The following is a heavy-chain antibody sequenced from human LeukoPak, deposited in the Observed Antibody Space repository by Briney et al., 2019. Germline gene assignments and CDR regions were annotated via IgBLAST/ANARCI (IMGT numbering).Heavy chain of an antibody. CDR3: AKDLPDRYSLEY. D-gene: IGHD2-15*01. J-gene: IGHJ4*02. CDR1: GFTFRNYA. Sequence: GRSLRLSCAASGFTFRNYAMYRVRQAPGKGLEWVAFTNYDGSDRCYADSVKGRFTVSRDNPKNTLYLQMNSLRTEDTAVYYCAKDLPDRYSLEYWGQGTMVTVPS. CDR2: TNYDGSDR. V-gene: IGHV3-30*18.